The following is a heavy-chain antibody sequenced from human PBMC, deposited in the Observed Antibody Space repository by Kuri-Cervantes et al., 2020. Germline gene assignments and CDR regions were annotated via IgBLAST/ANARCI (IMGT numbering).Heavy chain of an antibody. V-gene: IGHV4-34*01. D-gene: IGHD3-10*01. CDR3: ARGLRNYYGSGSYYKPTPRYYYIDV. Sequence: GSLRLSCAVYGGSFSGYYWSWIRQPPGKGLEWIGEINRGGSTNYNPSLKSRVTISVDTSKNQFSLKLSSVTAADTAVYYCARGLRNYYGSGSYYKPTPRYYYIDVWGKGTTVTVSS. CDR2: INRGGST. J-gene: IGHJ6*03. CDR1: GGSFSGYY.